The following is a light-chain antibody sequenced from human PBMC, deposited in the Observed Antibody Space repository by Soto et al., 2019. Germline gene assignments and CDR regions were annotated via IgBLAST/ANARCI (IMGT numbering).Light chain of an antibody. CDR3: QHSYSSPT. V-gene: IGKV1-39*01. CDR2: ATS. CDR1: QNIFTY. J-gene: IGKJ2*01. Sequence: DIQVTQSPSSLSASVGDRVTITCRASQNIFTYLNWYQQRPGQAPNLLIYATSNLQSGVPSRFSGSGSGTDFTLTIISLQPEDFATYYCQHSYSSPTFGQGTMVEIK.